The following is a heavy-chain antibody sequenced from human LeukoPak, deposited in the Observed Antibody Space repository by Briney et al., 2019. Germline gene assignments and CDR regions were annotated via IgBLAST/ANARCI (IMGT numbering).Heavy chain of an antibody. CDR1: GYTFTSYS. CDR3: ARDNDFWSGYTTSFDY. D-gene: IGHD3-3*01. V-gene: IGHV1-18*01. CDR2: ISAYNGNT. J-gene: IGHJ4*02. Sequence: ASVKVSCKASGYTFTSYSISWVRQAPGQGLEWMGWISAYNGNTSYAQKLQGRVTMTTDTSTSTAYMELRSLRSDDTAVYYCARDNDFWSGYTTSFDYWGQGTLVTVSS.